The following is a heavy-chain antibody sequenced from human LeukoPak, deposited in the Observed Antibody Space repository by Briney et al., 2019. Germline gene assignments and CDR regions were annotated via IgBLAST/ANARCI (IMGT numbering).Heavy chain of an antibody. CDR1: GFTFGHYV. CDR3: QGGSYHFDY. CDR2: ISYSGDNK. V-gene: IGHV3-30*19. D-gene: IGHD3-16*02. Sequence: GGSLRLSCEASGFTFGHYVMHWVRQAPGKGLGWVASISYSGDNKNYADSVKGRFTISRDNSKNTQYLQMNSLRAEDTAVYYCQGGSYHFDYWGQGTLVTVSS. J-gene: IGHJ4*02.